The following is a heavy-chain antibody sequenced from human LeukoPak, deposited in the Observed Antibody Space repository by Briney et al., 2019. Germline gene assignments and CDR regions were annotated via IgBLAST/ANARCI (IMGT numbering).Heavy chain of an antibody. CDR2: INPSGGST. CDR3: ARDTTVTTSRHFDY. Sequence: ASVKFSCKACGYTFASYYVHWVRQGPGQGLEWMGIINPSGGSTSYAQKFQGRVTMTRYTSTSTVYMELSSLRSEDTAVYYCARDTTVTTSRHFDYWGQGTLVTVSS. D-gene: IGHD4-17*01. CDR1: GYTFASYY. V-gene: IGHV1-46*01. J-gene: IGHJ4*02.